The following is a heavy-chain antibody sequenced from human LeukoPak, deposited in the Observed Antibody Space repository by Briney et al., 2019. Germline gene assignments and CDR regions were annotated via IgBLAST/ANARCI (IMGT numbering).Heavy chain of an antibody. D-gene: IGHD4-23*01. Sequence: ASVKVSCKASGYTFTGYYMHWVRQAPGQGLEWMGWINPNSGGTNYAQKFQGRVTMTRDTSISTAYMELSRLRSDDTAVYYCARARNVRWHRYYMDVWGKGTTVTVSS. V-gene: IGHV1-2*02. CDR3: ARARNVRWHRYYMDV. J-gene: IGHJ6*03. CDR2: INPNSGGT. CDR1: GYTFTGYY.